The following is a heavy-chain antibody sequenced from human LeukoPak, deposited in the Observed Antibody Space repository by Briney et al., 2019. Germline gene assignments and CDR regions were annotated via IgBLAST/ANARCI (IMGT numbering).Heavy chain of an antibody. V-gene: IGHV6-1*01. CDR2: AYYRSKWYI. CDR3: ARGGIAAAGRVFDC. D-gene: IGHD6-13*01. Sequence: SQTLSLPCAISGGSVSSNSAIWNWIRQSPPRGLEWLGRAYYRSKWYIEYAASVKSRITINPDTSKNQFSLQLNSVTPEDTAVYYCARGGIAAAGRVFDCWGQGTLVTVSS. CDR1: GGSVSSNSAI. J-gene: IGHJ4*02.